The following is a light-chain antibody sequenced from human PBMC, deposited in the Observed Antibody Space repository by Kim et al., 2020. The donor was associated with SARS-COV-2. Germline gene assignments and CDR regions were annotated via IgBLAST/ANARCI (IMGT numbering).Light chain of an antibody. CDR2: WAS. Sequence: ATISCKSNQTVLYSRNNNNYLALYQQKPGRPPKLLFCWASTRESGVPDRFSGSGSGTAFTLTLSSLQAEDVAVYYCQQYYRTPRTFGQGTKVDIK. CDR3: QQYYRTPRT. CDR1: QTVLYSRNNNNY. J-gene: IGKJ1*01. V-gene: IGKV4-1*01.